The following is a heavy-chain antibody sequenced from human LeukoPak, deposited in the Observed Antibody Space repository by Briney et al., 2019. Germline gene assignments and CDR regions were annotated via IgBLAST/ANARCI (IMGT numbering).Heavy chain of an antibody. V-gene: IGHV3-74*01. CDR2: INSDGSNT. J-gene: IGHJ6*03. CDR1: GFTFSSYW. D-gene: IGHD6-13*01. Sequence: GGSLRLSCAASGFTFSSYWMHWVRQTPGKGLVWVSRINSDGSNTIYADSVKGRFTISRDNAKNTLYLQMNSLRAEDTAVYYCARAEAAGVTMDVWGKGTTVNVSS. CDR3: ARAEAAGVTMDV.